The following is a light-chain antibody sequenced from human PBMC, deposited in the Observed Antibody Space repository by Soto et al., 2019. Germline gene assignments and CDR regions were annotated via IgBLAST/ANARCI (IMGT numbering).Light chain of an antibody. J-gene: IGKJ5*01. CDR3: QQYSHLIT. CDR2: DAS. CDR1: QGISGR. Sequence: DIQLTQSPSTLSASIGDTVTITCRASQGISGRLAWYQHKPGKAPKLLIYDASVLESGVPSRFSGSGSGTEFTLTISSLRPEDIATYYCQQYSHLITFGQGTRLEIK. V-gene: IGKV1-5*01.